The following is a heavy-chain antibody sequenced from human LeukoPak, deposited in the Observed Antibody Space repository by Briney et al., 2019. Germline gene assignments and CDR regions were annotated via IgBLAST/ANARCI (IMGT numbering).Heavy chain of an antibody. V-gene: IGHV3-33*01. CDR2: IWFDGSNK. J-gene: IGHJ4*02. CDR1: GFTFNNYG. Sequence: PGGSLRLSCAASGFTFNNYGMHWVRQAPGKGLEWVAVIWFDGSNKYYADSVKGRFLLSRDNSLNTLYLQMNSLRAEDTAVYYCARDSDYGDGFDYWGQGALVTVPS. CDR3: ARDSDYGDGFDY. D-gene: IGHD4-17*01.